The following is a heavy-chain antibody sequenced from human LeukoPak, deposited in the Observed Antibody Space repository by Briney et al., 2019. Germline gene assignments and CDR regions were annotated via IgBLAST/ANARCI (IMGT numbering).Heavy chain of an antibody. CDR2: IYYSGST. D-gene: IGHD2-2*01. CDR1: GGSISSYY. V-gene: IGHV4-59*12. CDR3: ARWVIVVVPAARNAFDI. Sequence: SETLSLTCTVSGGSISSYYWSWIRQPPGKGLEWIGSIYYSGSTYYNPSLKSRVTISVDTSKNQFSLKLSSVTAADTAVYYCARWVIVVVPAARNAFDIWGQGTMVTVSS. J-gene: IGHJ3*02.